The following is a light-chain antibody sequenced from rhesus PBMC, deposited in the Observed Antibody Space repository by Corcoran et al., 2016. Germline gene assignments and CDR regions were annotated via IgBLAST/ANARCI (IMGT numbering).Light chain of an antibody. CDR1: QSLVHSNGNTY. J-gene: IGKJ2*01. V-gene: IGKV2-65*01. CDR3: MQYTRIPYS. CDR2: KVS. Sequence: DVVMTQSPLALPITPGQPASISCRSSQSLVHSNGNTYLSWFHQKPGHPPRLLIYKVSNRYSGVPDRFRGSGAGTDFTLKISRLEAEDVGVYYCMQYTRIPYSFGQGTKVEIK.